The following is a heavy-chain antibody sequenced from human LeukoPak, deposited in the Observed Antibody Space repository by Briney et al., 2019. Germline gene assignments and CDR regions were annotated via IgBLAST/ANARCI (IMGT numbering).Heavy chain of an antibody. D-gene: IGHD3-9*01. Sequence: GASVKVSCKASGYTFTGYYMHWVRQAPGQGLEWMGWINPNSGGTNYAQKFQGRVTMTRDTSISTAYMELSRLRSDDTAVYYCARVILGYFDAFDIWGQGTMVTVSS. V-gene: IGHV1-2*02. CDR3: ARVILGYFDAFDI. CDR2: INPNSGGT. CDR1: GYTFTGYY. J-gene: IGHJ3*02.